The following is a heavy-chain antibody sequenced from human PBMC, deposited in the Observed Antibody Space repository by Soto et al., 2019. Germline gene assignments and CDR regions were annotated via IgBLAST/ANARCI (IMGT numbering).Heavy chain of an antibody. CDR3: AREGGFGESRYYYYGMDV. D-gene: IGHD3-10*01. CDR1: GYTFTSYY. CDR2: INTSGGST. V-gene: IGHV1-46*01. Sequence: QVQLVQSGAEVKKPGASVKVSCKASGYTFTSYYMHWVRQAPGQGLEWLGIINTSGGSTSYAQKFQGSSTQTRDTSTSTVYMELSSVRSGHTAVYYCAREGGFGESRYYYYGMDVWGQGTTVTVSS. J-gene: IGHJ6*02.